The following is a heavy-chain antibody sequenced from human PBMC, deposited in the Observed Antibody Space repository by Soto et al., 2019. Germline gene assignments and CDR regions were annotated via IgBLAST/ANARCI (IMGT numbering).Heavy chain of an antibody. CDR3: ASMPREYSGYDLGY. D-gene: IGHD5-12*01. CDR2: ISSSSSYI. Sequence: EVQLVESGGGLVKPGGSLRLSCAASGFTFSSYSMNWVRQAPGKGLEWVSSISSSSSYIYYADSVKGRFTISRDNAKNSLYLQMNSLTAEDTAVYYCASMPREYSGYDLGYWGQGTRVTVSS. CDR1: GFTFSSYS. J-gene: IGHJ4*02. V-gene: IGHV3-21*01.